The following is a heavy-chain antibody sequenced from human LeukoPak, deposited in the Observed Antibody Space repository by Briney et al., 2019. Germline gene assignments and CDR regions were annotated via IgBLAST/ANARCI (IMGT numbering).Heavy chain of an antibody. J-gene: IGHJ4*02. V-gene: IGHV3-7*01. CDR2: IKPDGSVK. Sequence: PGGSLRLSCAGSGFIFSIYAMSWVRQAPGKGLECVAKIKPDGSVKFYVASVKGRFTISRDNAKNSLYLQMNSLRADDTAVYFCASGNSFDYWGQGTLVTVSS. CDR1: GFIFSIYA. CDR3: ASGNSFDY.